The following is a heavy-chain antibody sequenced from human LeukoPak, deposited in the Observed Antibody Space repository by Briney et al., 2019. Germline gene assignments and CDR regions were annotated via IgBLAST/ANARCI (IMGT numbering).Heavy chain of an antibody. Sequence: ASVKVSCKASGYTFTGYYIHWMRQAPGQGLEWMGWMNPNRGDTSYAQKFQGRVTMTRDTPINTAYMELSGLTSGDTAVYYCGRRRIDCSDTGCYVDYWGQGTLVTVPS. CDR3: GRRRIDCSDTGCYVDY. CDR1: GYTFTGYY. CDR2: MNPNRGDT. D-gene: IGHD2-15*01. V-gene: IGHV1-2*02. J-gene: IGHJ4*02.